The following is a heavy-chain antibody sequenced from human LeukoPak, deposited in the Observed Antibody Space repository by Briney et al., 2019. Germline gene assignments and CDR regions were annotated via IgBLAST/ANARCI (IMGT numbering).Heavy chain of an antibody. CDR2: IYYSGGT. J-gene: IGHJ5*01. V-gene: IGHV4-39*02. Sequence: SETLSLTCTVSGGSISSSSYYWGWIRQPPGKGLEWIGSIYYSGGTYYNPSLKSRLTISLDTSKNQFSLKLSSVTAADTALYYCTKERAGTIVDSWGQGALVTVSS. CDR3: TKERAGTIVDS. D-gene: IGHD1-7*01. CDR1: GGSISSSSYY.